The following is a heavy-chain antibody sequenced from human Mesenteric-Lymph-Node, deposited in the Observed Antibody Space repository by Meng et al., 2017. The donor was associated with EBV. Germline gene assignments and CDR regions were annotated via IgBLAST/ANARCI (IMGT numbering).Heavy chain of an antibody. D-gene: IGHD3-10*01. V-gene: IGHV4-34*01. CDR2: INHSGST. J-gene: IGHJ5*02. CDR1: GGSFSGYY. CDR3: ARDRRYYGSGSYYGNNWFDP. Sequence: QVARQERGAGPCKPSETLSLTRAVYGGSFSGYYWSWIRQPPGKGLEWIGEINHSGSTNYNPSLKSRVTISVDTSKNQFSLKLSSVTAADTAVYYCARDRRYYGSGSYYGNNWFDPWGQGTLVTVSS.